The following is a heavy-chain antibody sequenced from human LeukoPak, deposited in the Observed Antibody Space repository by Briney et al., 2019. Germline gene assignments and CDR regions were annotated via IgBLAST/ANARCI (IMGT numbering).Heavy chain of an antibody. CDR2: IYTSGST. J-gene: IGHJ6*03. Sequence: AETLSLTCAVSGCSISSYYLSWIRQPPGKGLEWIGYIYTSGSTNYNPCLKSRVTISVDTSKNQFSLKLSSVTAADTAVYYCARLSPSSWRYYYYYYYMDVWGKGTTVTVSS. CDR3: ARLSPSSWRYYYYYYYMDV. V-gene: IGHV4-4*09. CDR1: GCSISSYY. D-gene: IGHD6-13*01.